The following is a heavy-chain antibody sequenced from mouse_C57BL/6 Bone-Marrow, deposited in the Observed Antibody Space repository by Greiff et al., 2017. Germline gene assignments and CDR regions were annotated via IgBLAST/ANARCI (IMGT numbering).Heavy chain of an antibody. CDR3: ARGGVYYGNFAWFAY. V-gene: IGHV1-22*01. Sequence: VQLQQSGPELVKPGASVKMSCKASGYTFTDYNMHWVKQSHGKSLEWIGYINPNNGGTSYNQKFKGKATLTVNKSSSTAYMELRSLTSEDSAVYYCARGGVYYGNFAWFAYWGQGTLGTVSA. CDR1: GYTFTDYN. D-gene: IGHD2-1*01. CDR2: INPNNGGT. J-gene: IGHJ3*01.